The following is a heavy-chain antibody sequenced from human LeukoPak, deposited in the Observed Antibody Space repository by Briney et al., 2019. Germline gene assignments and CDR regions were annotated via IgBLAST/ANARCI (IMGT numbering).Heavy chain of an antibody. Sequence: SETLSLTCAVYGGSFSGYYWSWIRQPPGKGLEWIGEINHSGSTNYNPSLKSRVTISVDTSKNQFSLKLSSVTAADTAVYYCARGEDYYDSSGYYYAYYFDYWGQGTLVTVSS. J-gene: IGHJ4*02. V-gene: IGHV4-34*01. CDR1: GGSFSGYY. CDR2: INHSGST. D-gene: IGHD3-22*01. CDR3: ARGEDYYDSSGYYYAYYFDY.